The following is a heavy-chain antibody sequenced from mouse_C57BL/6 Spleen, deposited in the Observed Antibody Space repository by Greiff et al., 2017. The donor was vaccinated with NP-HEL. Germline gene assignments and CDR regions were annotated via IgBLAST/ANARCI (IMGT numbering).Heavy chain of an antibody. J-gene: IGHJ4*01. CDR1: GYTFTSYW. CDR3: ARDGSSHYYAMDY. CDR2: IDPSDSYT. V-gene: IGHV1-59*01. D-gene: IGHD1-1*01. Sequence: VQLQQPGAELVRPGTSVKLSCKASGYTFTSYWMHWVKQRPGPGLEWIGVIDPSDSYTNYNQKFKGKATLTVDTSSSTAYMQLSSLTSEDSAVYYCARDGSSHYYAMDYWGQGTSVTVSS.